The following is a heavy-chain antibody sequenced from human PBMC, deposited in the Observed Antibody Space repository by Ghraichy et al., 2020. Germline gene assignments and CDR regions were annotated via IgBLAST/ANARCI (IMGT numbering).Heavy chain of an antibody. Sequence: VSCKASGDIFTNYVITWVRQAPGQGLEWMGGIVRLFGTSNYGQKFQGRVTFTADKSTNTDYMELRSLTFEDTAIYYCASKASCGGDCYVFNVWGQGTRVTVSA. CDR3: ASKASCGGDCYVFNV. CDR1: GDIFTNYV. CDR2: IVRLFGTS. V-gene: IGHV1-69*06. J-gene: IGHJ3*01. D-gene: IGHD2-21*02.